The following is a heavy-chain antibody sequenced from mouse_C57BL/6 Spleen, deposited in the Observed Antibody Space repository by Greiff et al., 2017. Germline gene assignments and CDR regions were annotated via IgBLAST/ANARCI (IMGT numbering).Heavy chain of an antibody. J-gene: IGHJ2*01. D-gene: IGHD4-1*01. CDR2: ISYDGSN. CDR1: GYSITSGYY. CDR3: ARGGLTGYY. Sequence: EVKLQESGPGLVKPSQSLSLTCSVTGYSITSGYYWNWIRQFPGNKLEWMGYISYDGSNNYNPSLKNRISITRDTSKNQFFLKLNSVTTEDTATYYCARGGLTGYYWGQGTTLTVSS. V-gene: IGHV3-6*01.